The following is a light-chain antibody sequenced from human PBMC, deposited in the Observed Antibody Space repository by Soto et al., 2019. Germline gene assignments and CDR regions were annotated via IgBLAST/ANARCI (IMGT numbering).Light chain of an antibody. CDR2: GAS. CDR1: QSVSNNY. V-gene: IGKV3-20*01. J-gene: IGKJ1*01. CDR3: QQYGSSGT. Sequence: EIVLTHSPGTLSLSPGEGATLSCRASQSVSNNYLAWYQQKPGQAPRLLIYGASNRATGIPDRFSGGGSGTDFTLTISRLEPEDFAVYYCQQYGSSGTFGQGTKVDIK.